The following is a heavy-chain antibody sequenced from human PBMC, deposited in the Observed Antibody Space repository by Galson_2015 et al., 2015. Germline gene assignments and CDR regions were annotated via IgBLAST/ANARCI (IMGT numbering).Heavy chain of an antibody. Sequence: SLRLSCAASGFTFSDYYMSWIRQAPGKGLEWVSYISSSGSTIYYADSVKGRFTISRDNAKNSLYLQMNSLRAEDTAVYYCAKVLQRRGAAPPYGMDVWGQGTTVTVSS. J-gene: IGHJ6*02. CDR2: ISSSGSTI. D-gene: IGHD3-10*01. CDR3: AKVLQRRGAAPPYGMDV. CDR1: GFTFSDYY. V-gene: IGHV3-11*01.